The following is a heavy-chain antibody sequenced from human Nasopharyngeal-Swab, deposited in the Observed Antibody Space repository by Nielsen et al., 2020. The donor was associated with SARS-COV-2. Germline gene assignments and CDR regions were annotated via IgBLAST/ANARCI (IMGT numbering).Heavy chain of an antibody. CDR3: ASDYYDRGGSGH. CDR2: LSPDASSA. D-gene: IGHD3-22*01. V-gene: IGHV3-30-3*01. CDR1: GFDFSKYG. J-gene: IGHJ4*02. Sequence: GESLKIPCAASGFDFSKYGVHWVRQAPGKGLDWVATLSPDASSAFYGDSVRGRFTISRDNSKNTLYVQMNSLRPEDTAVYYCASDYYDRGGSGHWGQGTLVTVSS.